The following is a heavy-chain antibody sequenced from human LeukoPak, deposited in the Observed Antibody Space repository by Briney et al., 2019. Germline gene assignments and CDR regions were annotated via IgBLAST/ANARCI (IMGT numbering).Heavy chain of an antibody. Sequence: SGGSLRLSCAASGFTVSSNYMSWVRQAPGKGLEWVSVIYSGGSTYYADSVKGRFTICRDNSKNTLYLQMNSLRAEDTAVYYCARDGRGSYLYWGQGTLVTVSS. CDR2: IYSGGST. CDR3: ARDGRGSYLY. J-gene: IGHJ4*02. V-gene: IGHV3-66*01. CDR1: GFTVSSNY. D-gene: IGHD1-26*01.